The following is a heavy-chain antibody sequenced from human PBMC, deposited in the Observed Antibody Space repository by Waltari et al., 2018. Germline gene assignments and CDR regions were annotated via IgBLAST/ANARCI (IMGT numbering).Heavy chain of an antibody. CDR2: INPNSGGT. CDR1: GYTFTGYY. V-gene: IGHV1-2*02. D-gene: IGHD3-10*01. Sequence: QVQLVQSGAEVKKPGASVKVSCKASGYTFTGYYMHWVRQAPGQGLEWRGGINPNSGGTNYAQKFEGRVTMTRDTSISTAYMELSRLRSDDTAVYYCARARTILWFGELLNWGQGTLVTVSS. CDR3: ARARTILWFGELLN. J-gene: IGHJ4*02.